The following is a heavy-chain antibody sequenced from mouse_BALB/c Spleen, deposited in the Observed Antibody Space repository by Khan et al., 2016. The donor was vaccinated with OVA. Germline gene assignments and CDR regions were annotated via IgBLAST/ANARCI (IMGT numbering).Heavy chain of an antibody. CDR1: GYTFTNYG. V-gene: IGHV9-1*02. CDR3: ARGASYWDFDV. Sequence: QIQLVQSGPELKKPGETVKISCKASGYTFTNYGMNWVKQAPGKGLKWMGWINTYTGEPTYTDDFKGRFAFSLETSARTAYLQINNLKNEDMATYFCARGASYWDFDVWGAGTTVTVSS. J-gene: IGHJ1*01. CDR2: INTYTGEP.